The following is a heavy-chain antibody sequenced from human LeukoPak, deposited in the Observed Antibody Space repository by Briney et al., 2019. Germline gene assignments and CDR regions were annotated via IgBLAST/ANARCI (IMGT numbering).Heavy chain of an antibody. D-gene: IGHD3-16*01. CDR3: VTDWPVW. CDR1: GFSFSGFG. Sequence: PGGSLGLSCAASGFSFSGFGMHWARQAPGKGLEWVSYINDRSTTIYYADSVKARFTISRDNAKNSLFLQMNSLRAEDTAVYFCVTDWPVWWGQGTLVTVSS. CDR2: INDRSTTI. V-gene: IGHV3-48*01. J-gene: IGHJ4*02.